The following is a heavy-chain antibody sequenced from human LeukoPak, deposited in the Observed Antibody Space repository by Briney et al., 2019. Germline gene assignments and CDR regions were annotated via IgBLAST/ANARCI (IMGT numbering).Heavy chain of an antibody. D-gene: IGHD6-13*01. J-gene: IGHJ5*02. CDR3: ARKGIAAAVGGSPSWFDP. CDR1: GYSFTSYW. CDR2: IYPGDSDS. V-gene: IGHV5-51*01. Sequence: GESLKISCKGSGYSFTSYWIGWVRQMPGKGLEWMGIIYPGDSDSRYSPSFQGQVTISADKSISTAYLQWSSLKASDTAMYYCARKGIAAAVGGSPSWFDPWGQGTLVTVSS.